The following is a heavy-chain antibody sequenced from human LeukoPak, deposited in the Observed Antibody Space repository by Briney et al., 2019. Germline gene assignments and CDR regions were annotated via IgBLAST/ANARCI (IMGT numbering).Heavy chain of an antibody. CDR3: ARDQKWELRRGHYFDY. CDR1: GFTFSSYW. D-gene: IGHD1-26*01. J-gene: IGHJ4*02. CDR2: IKQDGSEK. Sequence: GALRLSCAASGFTFSSYWMSWVRQAPGKGLEWVANIKQDGSEKYYVDSVKGRFTISRDNAKNSLYLQMNSLRAEDTAVYYCARDQKWELRRGHYFDYWGQGTLVTVSS. V-gene: IGHV3-7*01.